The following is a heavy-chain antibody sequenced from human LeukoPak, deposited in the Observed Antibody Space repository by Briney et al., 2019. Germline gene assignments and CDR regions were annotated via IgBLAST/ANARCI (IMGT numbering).Heavy chain of an antibody. J-gene: IGHJ6*03. CDR1: GGTFSSYA. CDR3: ARTGHMDV. V-gene: IGHV1-69*06. CDR2: IIPILGTT. D-gene: IGHD1-1*01. Sequence: SVKVSCKASGGTFSSYAISWVRQAPGPGLEWMGRIIPILGTTNYEQKFQGRLTITADKSTTTAYLELSSLRSEDTATYYCARTGHMDVWGKGTTVIVSS.